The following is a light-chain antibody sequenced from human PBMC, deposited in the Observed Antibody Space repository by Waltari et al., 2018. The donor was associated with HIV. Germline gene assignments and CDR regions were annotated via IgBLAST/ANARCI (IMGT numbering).Light chain of an antibody. CDR3: QQANTFPWT. V-gene: IGKV1D-12*01. CDR2: GAS. Sequence: DTQMTQSPSSVSASVGDRVTITCRASQDISSWLAWYQQRPGKAPEVLIYGASSLQSGVPSRCSGNGSGTNVTLTISTLQPEDVATYCCQQANTFPWTFGQGTKVEIK. CDR1: QDISSW. J-gene: IGKJ1*01.